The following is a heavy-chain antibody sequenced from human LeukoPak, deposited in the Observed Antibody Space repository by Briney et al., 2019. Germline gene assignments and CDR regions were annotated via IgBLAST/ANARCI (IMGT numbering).Heavy chain of an antibody. CDR1: GFTFSNAW. V-gene: IGHV3-30-3*01. CDR2: ISYDGSNK. Sequence: GGSLRLSCAASGFTFSNAWMSWVRQAPGKGLEWVAVISYDGSNKYYADSVKGRFTISRDNSKNTLYLQMNSLRAEDAAVYYCASGQGRYCSSTSCYAPDYWGQGTLVTVSS. D-gene: IGHD2-2*01. CDR3: ASGQGRYCSSTSCYAPDY. J-gene: IGHJ4*02.